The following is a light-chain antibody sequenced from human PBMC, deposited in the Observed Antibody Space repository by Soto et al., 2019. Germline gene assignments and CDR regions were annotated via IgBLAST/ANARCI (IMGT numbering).Light chain of an antibody. V-gene: IGKV3-11*01. CDR2: DAS. J-gene: IGKJ4*01. CDR3: QQRANWPLT. Sequence: EIVLTQSPATLSLSPGKRATLSCRASQSVDSYLAWYQQKPGQAPRLLIYDASRSATGVPARFSGSGSGTDFTLTISSLEPGDFAVYYCQQRANWPLTFGGGTKVDIK. CDR1: QSVDSY.